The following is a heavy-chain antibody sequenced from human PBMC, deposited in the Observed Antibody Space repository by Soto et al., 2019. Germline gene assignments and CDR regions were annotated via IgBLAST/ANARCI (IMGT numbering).Heavy chain of an antibody. CDR1: GYTFTTYG. J-gene: IGHJ2*01. D-gene: IGHD3-22*01. CDR3: ARDYDSSGYSRSPSYL. V-gene: IGHV1-18*01. Sequence: QVQLVQSGAEVKKPGASVKVSCEASGYTFTTYGISWVRQAPGQGLEWMGWISAYNGITNYAQKLQGRVTLTTDTSTSTVYMELRSLSSDGTAVYYCARDYDSSGYSRSPSYLWGRGTLVTVSS. CDR2: ISAYNGIT.